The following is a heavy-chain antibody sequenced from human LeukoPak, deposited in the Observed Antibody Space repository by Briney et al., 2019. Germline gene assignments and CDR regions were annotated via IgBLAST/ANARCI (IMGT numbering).Heavy chain of an antibody. J-gene: IGHJ4*02. D-gene: IGHD6-13*01. V-gene: IGHV4-4*02. CDR3: ARVWYSSSSYYFDY. CDR1: GGSISSSNW. Sequence: PSETLSLTCAVSGGSISSSNWWSWVRQPPGKGLEWIGEIYHSGSTNYNPSLKSRVTISVDKSKNQFSLKLSSVTAADTAVYYCARVWYSSSSYYFDYWGQGTLVTVS. CDR2: IYHSGST.